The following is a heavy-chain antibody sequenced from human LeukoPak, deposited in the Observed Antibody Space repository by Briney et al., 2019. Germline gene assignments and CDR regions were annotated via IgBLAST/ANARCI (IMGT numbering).Heavy chain of an antibody. J-gene: IGHJ5*02. Sequence: SETLSLTCTVSGASISNYYWSWIRQPAGKGLEWIGRIYISGSINYNPSLKSRVTLSVDTSKNQFSLKLSSVTAADTAVYCCARHLGNYYRNWFDPWGQGTLVTVPS. CDR1: GASISNYY. V-gene: IGHV4-4*07. CDR3: ARHLGNYYRNWFDP. D-gene: IGHD1-26*01. CDR2: IYISGSI.